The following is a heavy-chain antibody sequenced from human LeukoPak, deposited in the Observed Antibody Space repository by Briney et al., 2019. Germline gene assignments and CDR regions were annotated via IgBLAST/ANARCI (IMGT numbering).Heavy chain of an antibody. V-gene: IGHV4-59*01. CDR3: ARDHSSSWRGWFDP. CDR2: IYYSGST. Sequence: SETLSLTCTVSGGSISSYYWSWIRQPPGKGLEWIGYIYYSGSTNYNPSLKSRVTISVDTSKNQFSLKLSSVTAADTAVYYCARDHSSSWRGWFDPWGQGTLVTVSS. D-gene: IGHD6-13*01. CDR1: GGSISSYY. J-gene: IGHJ5*02.